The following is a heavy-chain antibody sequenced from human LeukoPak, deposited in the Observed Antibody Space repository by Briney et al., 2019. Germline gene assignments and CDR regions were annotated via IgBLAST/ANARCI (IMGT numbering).Heavy chain of an antibody. CDR2: ISSSSSYI. CDR1: GFTFSSYS. J-gene: IGHJ6*02. D-gene: IGHD3-10*01. CDR3: ARGVYYLSVGGHRRGMDV. V-gene: IGHV3-21*01. Sequence: PGGSLRLSCAASGFTFSSYSMNWVRQAPGKGLEWVSSISSSSSYIYYADSVKGRFTISRDNAKNSLYLQMHSLRVDDTAVYYCARGVYYLSVGGHRRGMDVWGQGTTVTVSS.